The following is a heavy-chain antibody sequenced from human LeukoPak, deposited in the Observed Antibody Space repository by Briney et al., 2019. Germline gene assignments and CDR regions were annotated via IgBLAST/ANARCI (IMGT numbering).Heavy chain of an antibody. CDR3: ARALGGWFPTFYYYYYMDV. V-gene: IGHV1-18*01. J-gene: IGHJ6*03. D-gene: IGHD1-26*01. CDR2: ISAYNGNT. Sequence: GASVKVSCKASGYTFTSYGISWVRQSPGQGLEWMGWISAYNGNTNYAQKLQGRVTMTTDTSTSTAYMELRSLRSDDTAVYYCARALGGWFPTFYYYYYMDVWGKGTTVTISS. CDR1: GYTFTSYG.